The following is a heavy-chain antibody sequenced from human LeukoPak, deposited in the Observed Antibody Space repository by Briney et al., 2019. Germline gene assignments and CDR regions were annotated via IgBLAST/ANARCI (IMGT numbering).Heavy chain of an antibody. CDR2: ISYDGSNE. J-gene: IGHJ4*02. CDR3: ARGGTYYEILTGPTDY. V-gene: IGHV3-30-3*01. Sequence: GGSLRLSCAASGFTFSSYAIHWVRQAPGKGLEWVAVISYDGSNEYYADSVKGRFTISRDNSRNTLYLQMNSLRAEDTAVYYRARGGTYYEILTGPTDYWGQGTLVTVSS. D-gene: IGHD3-9*01. CDR1: GFTFSSYA.